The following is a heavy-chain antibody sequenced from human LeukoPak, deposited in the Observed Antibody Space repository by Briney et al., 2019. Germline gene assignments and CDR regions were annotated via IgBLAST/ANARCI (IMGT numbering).Heavy chain of an antibody. CDR2: ISSSGSYI. V-gene: IGHV3-21*01. CDR1: GFTFYKFV. J-gene: IGHJ6*02. Sequence: PGGSLRLSCVASGFTFYKFVMTWVRQAQGKGLEWVSFISSSGSYIYYADSMKGRFTISRDNAKNSLYLQMNSLRAEDTAVYYCARDRYGDYYYGMDVWGQGTTVTVSS. D-gene: IGHD4-17*01. CDR3: ARDRYGDYYYGMDV.